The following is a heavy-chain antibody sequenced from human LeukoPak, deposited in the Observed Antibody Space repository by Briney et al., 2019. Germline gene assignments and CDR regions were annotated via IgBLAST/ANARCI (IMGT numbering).Heavy chain of an antibody. D-gene: IGHD3-22*01. CDR3: ARGFGDYYDSSGYYLFDY. CDR2: INTDGSST. V-gene: IGHV3-74*01. Sequence: GGSLRLSCAASGFTFSSYWMHWVRQAPGKGLVWVSRINTDGSSTSYADSVKGRFTISRDNAKNTLYLQMNSLRAEDTAVYYCARGFGDYYDSSGYYLFDYWGQGTLITVSS. CDR1: GFTFSSYW. J-gene: IGHJ4*02.